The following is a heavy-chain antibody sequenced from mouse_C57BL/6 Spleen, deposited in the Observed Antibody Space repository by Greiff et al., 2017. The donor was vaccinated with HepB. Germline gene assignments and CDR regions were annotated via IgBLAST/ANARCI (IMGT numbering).Heavy chain of an antibody. D-gene: IGHD2-1*01. Sequence: EVQRVESGAELVRPGASVKLSCTASGFNIKDDYMHWVKQRPEQGLEWIGWIDPENGDTEYASKFQGKATITADTSSNTAYLQLSSLTSEDTAVYYCTTGGNSYWGQGTTLTVSS. CDR1: GFNIKDDY. J-gene: IGHJ2*01. CDR2: IDPENGDT. V-gene: IGHV14-4*01. CDR3: TTGGNSY.